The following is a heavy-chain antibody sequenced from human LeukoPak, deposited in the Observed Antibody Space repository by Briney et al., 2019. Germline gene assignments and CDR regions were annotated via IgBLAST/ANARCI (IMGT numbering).Heavy chain of an antibody. D-gene: IGHD3-22*01. CDR3: ATGSGYYYDH. Sequence: GGSLRLSCAAAGFNFRIYGMHWVRQAPGKGLEWVAVAYDDGSNQYYADSVKGRFTISKDISKNTLYVQMNSLRAEDTAVYHCATGSGYYYDHWGQGTLVTVSS. CDR2: AYDDGSNQ. CDR1: GFNFRIYG. V-gene: IGHV3-33*01. J-gene: IGHJ4*02.